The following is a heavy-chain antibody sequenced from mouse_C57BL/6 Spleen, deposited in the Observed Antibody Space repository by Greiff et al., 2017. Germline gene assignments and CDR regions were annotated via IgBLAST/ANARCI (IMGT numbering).Heavy chain of an antibody. D-gene: IGHD1-1*01. V-gene: IGHV5-17*01. CDR3: ANYYGSSSHYYAMDY. CDR2: ISSGSSTI. Sequence: EVKLVESGGGLVKPGGSLKLSCAASGFTFSDYGMHWVRQAPEKGLEWIAYISSGSSTIYYADTVKGRFTISRDNAKNTLFLQMTSLRSEDTAMYYCANYYGSSSHYYAMDYWGQGTSDTVSS. J-gene: IGHJ4*01. CDR1: GFTFSDYG.